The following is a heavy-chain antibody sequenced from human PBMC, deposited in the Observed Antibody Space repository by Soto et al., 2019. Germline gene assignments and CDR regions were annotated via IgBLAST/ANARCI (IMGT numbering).Heavy chain of an antibody. J-gene: IGHJ4*02. CDR2: ISGSGGRT. V-gene: IGHV3-23*01. Sequence: EVQVLESGGGLVQPGGSLRLSCAASGFTFSSYAMSWVRQAPGKGLEWVSTISGSGGRTYYADSVKGRFTISRDNSKNTLYLQMNGLRAEDTAVYYCAQSGGYDISGYCFDYWGQGTLVTVSS. D-gene: IGHD3-22*01. CDR1: GFTFSSYA. CDR3: AQSGGYDISGYCFDY.